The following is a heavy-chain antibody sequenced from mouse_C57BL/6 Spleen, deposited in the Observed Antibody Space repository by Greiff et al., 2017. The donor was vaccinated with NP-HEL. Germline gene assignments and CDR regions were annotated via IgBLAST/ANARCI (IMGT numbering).Heavy chain of an antibody. CDR3: TREGAYYDYLYYYAMDY. D-gene: IGHD2-4*01. V-gene: IGHV5-9-1*02. Sequence: DVMLVESGEGLVKPGGSLKLSCAASGFTFSSYAMSWVRQTPEKRLEWVAYISSGGDYIYYADTVKGRFTISRDNARNTLYLQMSSLKSEDTAMYYCTREGAYYDYLYYYAMDYWGQGTSVTVSS. CDR2: ISSGGDYI. J-gene: IGHJ4*01. CDR1: GFTFSSYA.